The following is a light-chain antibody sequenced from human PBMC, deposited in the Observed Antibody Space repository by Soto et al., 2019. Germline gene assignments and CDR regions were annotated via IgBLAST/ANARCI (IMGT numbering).Light chain of an antibody. CDR2: EDT. CDR3: SSYAGSNNYV. CDR1: SSDVGAYNY. J-gene: IGLJ1*01. Sequence: QSVLTQPRSVSGSPGQSVTISCTGTSSDVGAYNYVSWYQQHPGKAPKFMIYEDTLRPSGVPDRFSGSKSGNTASLTVSGLQADDEADYYCSSYAGSNNYVFGTGTKVTVL. V-gene: IGLV2-8*01.